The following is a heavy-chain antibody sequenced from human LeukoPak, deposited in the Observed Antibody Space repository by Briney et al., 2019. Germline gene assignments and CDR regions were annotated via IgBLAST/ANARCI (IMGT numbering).Heavy chain of an antibody. CDR1: GYTFTSYD. J-gene: IGHJ6*02. D-gene: IGHD2-2*01. CDR2: MNPNSGNT. CDR3: ARGGYCSSTSCYLSYGMDV. V-gene: IGHV1-8*01. Sequence: ASVKVSCKASGYTFTSYDINWVRQATGQGLEWMGWMNPNSGNTGYAQKFQGRATMTGNTSISTAYMELSSLRSEDTAVYYCARGGYCSSTSCYLSYGMDVWGQGTTVTVSS.